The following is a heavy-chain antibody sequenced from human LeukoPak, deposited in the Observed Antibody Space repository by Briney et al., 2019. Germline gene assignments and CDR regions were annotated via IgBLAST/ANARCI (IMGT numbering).Heavy chain of an antibody. D-gene: IGHD3-22*01. CDR3: ARPIRGRMIVVPVDTRFAP. V-gene: IGHV4-31*03. Sequence: PSETLSLTCTVSGGSISSGDYYWSWIRQHPEKGREWIGYTFYSGSTYYNPYLQSRVTISVDTSKNQFSLKLSSVTAADTAVYYCARPIRGRMIVVPVDTRFAPCGQGTLVTVSS. CDR2: TFYSGST. CDR1: GGSISSGDYY. J-gene: IGHJ5*02.